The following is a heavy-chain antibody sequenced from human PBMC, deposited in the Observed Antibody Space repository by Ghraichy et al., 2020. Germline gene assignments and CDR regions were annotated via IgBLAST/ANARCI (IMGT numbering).Heavy chain of an antibody. CDR2: ISGSGGGT. Sequence: GGSLRLSCAASGFTFSSYAMSWVRQAPGKGLEWVSAISGSGGGTYYADSVKGRFTISRDNSKNTLYLQMNSLRADDTAVYYCANFQALVVVMTVSSEAFDIWGQGTVVTVSS. J-gene: IGHJ3*02. V-gene: IGHV3-23*01. CDR1: GFTFSSYA. CDR3: ANFQALVVVMTVSSEAFDI. D-gene: IGHD2-21*02.